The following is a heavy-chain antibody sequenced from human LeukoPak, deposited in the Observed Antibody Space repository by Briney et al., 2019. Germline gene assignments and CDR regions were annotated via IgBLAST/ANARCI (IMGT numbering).Heavy chain of an antibody. CDR3: ARDRNRVGANVT. D-gene: IGHD1-26*01. CDR2: LDYSGTT. Sequence: SETLSLTCTVSGGSISSSSYYWGWIRQPPGKGLEWIRSLDYSGTTYYNPSLQSRVTISVETSKSQFSLKLSSVTAADTAVYYCARDRNRVGANVTWGQGTLVTVSS. V-gene: IGHV4-39*02. J-gene: IGHJ5*02. CDR1: GGSISSSSYY.